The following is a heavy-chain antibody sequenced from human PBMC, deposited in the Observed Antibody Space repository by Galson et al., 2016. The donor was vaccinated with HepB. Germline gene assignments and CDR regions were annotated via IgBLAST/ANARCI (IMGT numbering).Heavy chain of an antibody. J-gene: IGHJ3*02. Sequence: SLRLSCAASGFTLSDACMNWVRQAPGKGLEWVGRSRGKTDGGTTDYAVPVKGRFTISRDDSKNTLNLQMNSLRVEDTAVYYCVKDTGAVMVADSTDAFDIWGQGTMVTVSS. CDR3: VKDTGAVMVADSTDAFDI. D-gene: IGHD2-15*01. CDR1: GFTLSDAC. V-gene: IGHV3-15*01. CDR2: SRGKTDGGTT.